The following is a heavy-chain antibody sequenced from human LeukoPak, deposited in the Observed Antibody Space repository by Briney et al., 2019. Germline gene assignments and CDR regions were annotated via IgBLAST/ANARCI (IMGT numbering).Heavy chain of an antibody. CDR1: GGSISSYY. D-gene: IGHD6-13*01. Sequence: PSETLSLTCTVSGGSISSYYWSWIRQPPGKGLEWIGYIYYSGSTNYNPSLKSRVTISVDTSKNQFSLRLSSVTAADTAVYYWARALAAAGTRWFDPWGQGTLVTVSS. V-gene: IGHV4-59*01. CDR2: IYYSGST. J-gene: IGHJ5*02. CDR3: ARALAAAGTRWFDP.